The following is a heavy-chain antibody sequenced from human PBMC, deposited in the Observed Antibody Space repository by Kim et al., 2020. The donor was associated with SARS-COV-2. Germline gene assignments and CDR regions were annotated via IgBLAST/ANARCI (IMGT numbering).Heavy chain of an antibody. V-gene: IGHV1-2*02. D-gene: IGHD1-26*01. J-gene: IGHJ4*02. CDR1: GYTFTGYY. CDR2: INPNSGDT. Sequence: ASVKVSCKASGYTFTGYYIHWVRQAPGQGLEWMGWINPNSGDTDYQGRVTMTRDTSITTAYMEMNSLTSDDTAVYFCVRGLKSGGCWGQGTLVTVSS. CDR3: VRGLKSGGC.